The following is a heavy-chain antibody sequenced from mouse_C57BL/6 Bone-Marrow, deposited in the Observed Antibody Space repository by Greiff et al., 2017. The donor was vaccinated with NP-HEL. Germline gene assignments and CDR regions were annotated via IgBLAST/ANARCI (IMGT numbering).Heavy chain of an antibody. D-gene: IGHD2-3*01. Sequence: EVKLVESGGGLVQPKGSLKLSCAASGFSFNTYAMNWVRQSPGKGLEWVARSRRKRNNYATYYADSLKDRFTISRDDSESMLYLQMTNLKTEDTAIYYGERQGYDGYYLDYWGQGTTLTVSS. CDR1: GFSFNTYA. J-gene: IGHJ2*01. CDR3: ERQGYDGYYLDY. V-gene: IGHV10-1*01. CDR2: SRRKRNNYAT.